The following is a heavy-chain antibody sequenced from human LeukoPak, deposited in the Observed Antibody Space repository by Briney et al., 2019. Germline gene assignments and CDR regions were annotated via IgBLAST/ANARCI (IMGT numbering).Heavy chain of an antibody. V-gene: IGHV1-18*01. CDR3: ARDKLEYYYDSSGPPLYYFDY. CDR1: GYTFTSYG. J-gene: IGHJ4*02. D-gene: IGHD3-22*01. CDR2: ISAYNGNT. Sequence: ASVKVSCKASGYTFTSYGISWVRQAPGQGLEWMGWISAYNGNTNYAQKLQGRVTMTTDTSTGTAYMELRSLRSDDTAVYYCARDKLEYYYDSSGPPLYYFDYWGQGTLVTVSS.